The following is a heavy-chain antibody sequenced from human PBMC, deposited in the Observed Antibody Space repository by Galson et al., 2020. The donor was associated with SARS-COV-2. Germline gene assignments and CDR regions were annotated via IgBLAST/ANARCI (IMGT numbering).Heavy chain of an antibody. Sequence: GESLKISCAASGYSFSDYYMSWIRQAPGKGLEWVSYISSSGRYTNYADSVKGRFTISRDNAKKSQYLQMNSLRVEDTAVYYCARNGRDCSGGICYGAEYFQHWGQGTLVIVSS. CDR1: GYSFSDYY. V-gene: IGHV3-11*06. CDR2: ISSSGRYT. J-gene: IGHJ1*01. D-gene: IGHD2-15*01. CDR3: ARNGRDCSGGICYGAEYFQH.